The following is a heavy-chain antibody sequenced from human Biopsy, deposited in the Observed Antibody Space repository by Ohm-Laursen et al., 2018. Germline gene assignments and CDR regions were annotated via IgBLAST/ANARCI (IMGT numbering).Heavy chain of an antibody. Sequence: ETLSLTCSVSGGSIISYYWTWIRQPPGKGLEWIGHVYNGGITNYNPSLKSRVTISKDTSKNQSSLQVNSVTAADTAVYYCARTPRDSFWSGSYKRGLWFDPWGQGTLVIVSS. CDR1: GGSIISYY. CDR2: VYNGGIT. D-gene: IGHD3-3*01. V-gene: IGHV4-59*01. J-gene: IGHJ5*02. CDR3: ARTPRDSFWSGSYKRGLWFDP.